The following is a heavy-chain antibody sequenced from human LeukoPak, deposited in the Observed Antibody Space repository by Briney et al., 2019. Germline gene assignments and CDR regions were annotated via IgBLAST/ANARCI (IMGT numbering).Heavy chain of an antibody. CDR2: INTNTGNP. D-gene: IGHD2-15*01. CDR1: GYTFTSYA. J-gene: IGHJ5*02. V-gene: IGHV7-4-1*02. CDR3: ARRRVYCSGGSCYDGRNNWFDP. Sequence: GASVKVSCKASGYTFTSYAMNWVRQAPGQGLEWMGWINTNTGNPTYAQGFTGRFVFSLDTSVSTAYLQISSLKAEDTAVYYCARRRVYCSGGSCYDGRNNWFDPWGQGTLVTVSS.